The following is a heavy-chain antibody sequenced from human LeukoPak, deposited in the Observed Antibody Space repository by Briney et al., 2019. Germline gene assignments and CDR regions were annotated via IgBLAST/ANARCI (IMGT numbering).Heavy chain of an antibody. CDR1: GGSFSGYY. J-gene: IGHJ4*02. CDR3: ARRPHLRYCSGGSCPVSFDY. Sequence: SETLSLTCAVYGGSFSGYYWSWIRQPPGKGLEWIGEINHSGSTNYNPSLKSRVTISVDASKNQFSLKLSSVTAADTAVYYCARRPHLRYCSGGSCPVSFDYWGQGTLVTVSS. V-gene: IGHV4-34*01. D-gene: IGHD2-15*01. CDR2: INHSGST.